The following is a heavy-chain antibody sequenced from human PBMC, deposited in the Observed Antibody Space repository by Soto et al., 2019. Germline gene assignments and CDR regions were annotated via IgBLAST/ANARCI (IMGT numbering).Heavy chain of an antibody. J-gene: IGHJ4*02. V-gene: IGHV3-7*01. Sequence: GGSLRLSCAASGFSLSSYWMSWVRQAPGKGLEWVANMDQDGSESDYVGSVKGRFTFTRDNAKNSLYLQMNSLRAEDTAVYYCARLSTSAGRRDLACWGQGTLVTVSS. CDR1: GFSLSSYW. CDR3: ARLSTSAGRRDLAC. CDR2: MDQDGSES.